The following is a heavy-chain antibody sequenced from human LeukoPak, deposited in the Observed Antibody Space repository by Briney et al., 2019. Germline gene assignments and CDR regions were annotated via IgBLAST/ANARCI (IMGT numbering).Heavy chain of an antibody. J-gene: IGHJ6*03. CDR1: GFTVSSNY. CDR2: IYSGGST. V-gene: IGHV3-53*01. D-gene: IGHD3-3*01. Sequence: GGSLRLSCAASGFTVSSNYMSWVRQAPGKGLEWVSVIYSGGSTYYADSVKGRFTISRDNSKNTLYLQMNSLRAEDTAVYYCARDGPYYDFWSGYSTYYYMDVWGKGTTVTVSS. CDR3: ARDGPYYDFWSGYSTYYYMDV.